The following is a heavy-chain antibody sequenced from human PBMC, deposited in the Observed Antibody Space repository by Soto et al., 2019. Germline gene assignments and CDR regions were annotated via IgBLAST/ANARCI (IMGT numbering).Heavy chain of an antibody. CDR3: ARGGGNDAEYFQH. Sequence: QVQLQQWGAGLLKPSETLSLTCAVYGGSFSGYYWSWIRQPPGKGLEWIGEINHSGSTNYNPSLKSRVTISVDTSKNQFSLKLSSVTAADTAVYYCARGGGNDAEYFQHWGQGTLVTVSS. V-gene: IGHV4-34*01. J-gene: IGHJ1*01. D-gene: IGHD1-1*01. CDR2: INHSGST. CDR1: GGSFSGYY.